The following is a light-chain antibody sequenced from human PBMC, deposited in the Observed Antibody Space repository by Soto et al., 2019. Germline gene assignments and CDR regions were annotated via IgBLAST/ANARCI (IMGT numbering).Light chain of an antibody. Sequence: QSALTQPPSASGSPGQSVAISCTGTSSDVGGYNYVSWYQQHPGKAPKLMIYEVNKRPSGVPDRFSGSKSGNTAPLTVSGLQAEDEADYYCSSYAGSSNVFGTGTKVTV. CDR3: SSYAGSSNV. CDR2: EVN. CDR1: SSDVGGYNY. V-gene: IGLV2-8*01. J-gene: IGLJ1*01.